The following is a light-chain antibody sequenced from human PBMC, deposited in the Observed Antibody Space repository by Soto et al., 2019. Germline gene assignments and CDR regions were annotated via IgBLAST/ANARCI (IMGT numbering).Light chain of an antibody. V-gene: IGKV3-15*01. J-gene: IGKJ1*01. CDR2: GAS. CDR1: QSVSSN. Sequence: EIVMTQSPATLSVSPGERATLSCRASQSVSSNLAWYQQKPGQAPRLLIYGASTRATGIPARFSGSGSGTDFTLTISRLEPEDFAVYYCQQYDSSSWTFGPGTKVDI. CDR3: QQYDSSSWT.